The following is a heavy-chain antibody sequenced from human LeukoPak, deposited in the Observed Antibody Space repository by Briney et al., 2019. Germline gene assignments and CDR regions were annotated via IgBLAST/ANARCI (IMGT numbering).Heavy chain of an antibody. CDR1: GGSIRSGSHY. D-gene: IGHD3-22*01. J-gene: IGHJ4*02. Sequence: SEALSLTCTVSGGSIRSGSHYWVWIRQPPGKGLEWIGSIYYSGSTYYNSSLENRVTISIDTSKNHFSLRLRSLSAADTSVYYCARRDDSGGNLVDLWGQGTLVTVSS. V-gene: IGHV4-39*02. CDR2: IYYSGST. CDR3: ARRDDSGGNLVDL.